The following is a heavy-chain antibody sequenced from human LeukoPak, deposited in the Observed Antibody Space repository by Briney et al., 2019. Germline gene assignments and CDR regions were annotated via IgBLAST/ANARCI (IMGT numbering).Heavy chain of an antibody. CDR2: ISHDLTYQ. Sequence: PGRPLRLSCAASGFIFTAYGMHWVRQAPGKGLEWVAVISHDLTYQAYADSVKGRFTISRDDSKNTLYVQMNSLRTEDTAFYYCARDVNNYFDYWGLGTLVTVSS. J-gene: IGHJ4*02. CDR3: ARDVNNYFDY. V-gene: IGHV3-30*03. CDR1: GFIFTAYG.